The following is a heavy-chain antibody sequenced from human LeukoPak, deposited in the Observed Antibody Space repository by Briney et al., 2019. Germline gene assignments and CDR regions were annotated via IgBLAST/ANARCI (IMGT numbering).Heavy chain of an antibody. V-gene: IGHV4-34*01. Sequence: GSLRLSCAASGFTFSDYYMSWIRQPPGKGLEWIGEINHSGSTNYNPSLKSRVTISVDTSKNQFSLKLSSVTAADTAVYYCARVGIYCSSTSCYYYYGMDVWGQGTTVTVSS. CDR1: GFTFSDYY. CDR3: ARVGIYCSSTSCYYYYGMDV. J-gene: IGHJ6*02. D-gene: IGHD2-2*01. CDR2: INHSGST.